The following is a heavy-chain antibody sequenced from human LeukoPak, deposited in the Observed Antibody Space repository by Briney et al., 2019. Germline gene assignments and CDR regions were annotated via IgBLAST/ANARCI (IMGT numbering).Heavy chain of an antibody. J-gene: IGHJ4*02. CDR3: SRGSDTCKSGVD. V-gene: IGHV4-34*01. CDR2: IHPSGST. D-gene: IGHD1-26*01. Sequence: PSETLSLTCVVYGGSFSGYYWSWIRQPPGKGLEWIGEIHPSGSTNYNPSLKSRVTISVDTSKNQFSLKLSSVTAADTAVYFCSRGSDTCKSGVDWGQGTLVTVSS. CDR1: GGSFSGYY.